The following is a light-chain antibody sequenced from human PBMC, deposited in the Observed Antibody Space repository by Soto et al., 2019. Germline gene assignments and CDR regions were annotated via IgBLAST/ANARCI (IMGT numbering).Light chain of an antibody. J-gene: IGLJ1*01. CDR2: EVS. Sequence: QSVLTQPPSASGSPGQSFTISCTETSSDVGGYNYVSWYQQHPGKAPKLMIYEVSKRPSGVPDRFSGSKSGNTASLTVSGLQAEDEADYYCSSYAGSNIGVFGTGTKVTVL. V-gene: IGLV2-8*01. CDR1: SSDVGGYNY. CDR3: SSYAGSNIGV.